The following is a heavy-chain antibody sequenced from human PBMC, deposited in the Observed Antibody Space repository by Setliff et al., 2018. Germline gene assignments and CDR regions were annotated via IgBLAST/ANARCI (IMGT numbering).Heavy chain of an antibody. CDR3: AKGTTSSTIFGVGSFDY. D-gene: IGHD3-3*01. V-gene: IGHV3-15*01. J-gene: IGHJ4*02. CDR2: IKRKTDGETT. Sequence: GGSLRLSCAASGFTFSNAWMSWVRQAPGKGLEWVGQIKRKTDGETTDYAAPVKGRFIISRDDSKRTLYLQMNSLKAEATALYYCAKGTTSSTIFGVGSFDYWGQGTLVTVSS. CDR1: GFTFSNAW.